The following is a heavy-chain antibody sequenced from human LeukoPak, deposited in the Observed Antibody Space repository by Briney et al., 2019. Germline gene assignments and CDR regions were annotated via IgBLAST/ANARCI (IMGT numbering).Heavy chain of an antibody. D-gene: IGHD3-10*01. CDR2: MNPNSGNT. J-gene: IGHJ6*02. CDR1: GGTFSSYA. CDR3: ARARGSFRWFGAARYYYYYGMDV. Sequence: GASVKVSCKASGGTFSSYAISWVRQAPGQGLEWMGWMNPNSGNTGYAQKFQGRVTMTRNTSISTAYMELSSLRSEDTAVYYCARARGSFRWFGAARYYYYYGMDVWGQGTTVTVSS. V-gene: IGHV1-8*02.